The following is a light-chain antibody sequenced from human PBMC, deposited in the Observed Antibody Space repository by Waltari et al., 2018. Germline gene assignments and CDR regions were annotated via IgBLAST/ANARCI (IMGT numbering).Light chain of an antibody. CDR2: DVS. Sequence: QSALTQPASVSGSPGQSITISCTGTSSDVGGYNYVSWHKQHPGKAPKLMIYDVSNRPSGVSNRFSGSKSGNTASLTISGLQAEDEADYYCSSYTSSSTVFGGGTKLTVL. CDR3: SSYTSSSTV. J-gene: IGLJ2*01. CDR1: SSDVGGYNY. V-gene: IGLV2-14*03.